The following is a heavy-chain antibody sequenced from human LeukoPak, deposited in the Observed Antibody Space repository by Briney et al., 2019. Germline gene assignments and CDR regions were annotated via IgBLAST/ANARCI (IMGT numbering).Heavy chain of an antibody. V-gene: IGHV4-39*07. CDR2: IYYSGST. Sequence: SETLSLTCTVSGGSISSSSYYWGWIRQPPGKGLEWIGSIYYSGSTYYNPSLKSRVTISVDTSKNQFSLKLSSVTAADTAVYYCARVPIPSYDYGDTDSLYWYFDLWGRGTLVTVSS. J-gene: IGHJ2*01. D-gene: IGHD4-17*01. CDR3: ARVPIPSYDYGDTDSLYWYFDL. CDR1: GGSISSSSYY.